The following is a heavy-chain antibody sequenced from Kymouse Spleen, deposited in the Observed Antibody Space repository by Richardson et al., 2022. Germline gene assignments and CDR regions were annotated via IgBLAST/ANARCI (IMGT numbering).Heavy chain of an antibody. CDR3: AREAGTTHDAFDI. V-gene: IGHV3-33*01. CDR1: GFTFSSYG. Sequence: QVQLVESGGGVVQPGRSLRLSCAASGFTFSSYGMHWVRQAPGKGLEWVAVIWYDGSNKYYADSVKGRFTISRDNSKNTLYLQMNSLRAEDTAVYYCAREAGTTHDAFDIWGQGTMVTVSS. CDR2: IWYDGSNK. D-gene: IGHD1-7*01. J-gene: IGHJ3*02.